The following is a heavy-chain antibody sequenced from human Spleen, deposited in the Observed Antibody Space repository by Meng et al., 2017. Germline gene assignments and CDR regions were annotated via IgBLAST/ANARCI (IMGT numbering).Heavy chain of an antibody. CDR1: GYIFTGYY. CDR3: ARDEDISAAGKLFGDY. V-gene: IGHV1-2*02. J-gene: IGHJ4*02. D-gene: IGHD6-13*01. CDR2: INPYNGAT. Sequence: ASVKVSCKASGYIFTGYYMHWVRQAPGQGLEWMGWINPYNGATNNAQKFQGRVTMTGDTSISTAYMELSGLRSDDTAMYYCARDEDISAAGKLFGDYWGQGTLVTVSS.